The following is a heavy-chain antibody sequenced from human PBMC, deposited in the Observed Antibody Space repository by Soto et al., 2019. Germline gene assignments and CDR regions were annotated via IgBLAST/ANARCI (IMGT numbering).Heavy chain of an antibody. CDR3: ARAGYCSSTCCFELILPRDY. CDR1: GFTFSDHY. J-gene: IGHJ4*02. Sequence: PGGSLRLSCAASGFTFSDHYMDWVRQAPGKGLEWVGRTRNKANSYTTEYAASVNGRFTISRDDSKNSLYLQMNSLKTEGTAVYYCARAGYCSSTCCFELILPRDYCGQGTLGTVS. CDR2: TRNKANSYTT. D-gene: IGHD2-2*03. V-gene: IGHV3-72*01.